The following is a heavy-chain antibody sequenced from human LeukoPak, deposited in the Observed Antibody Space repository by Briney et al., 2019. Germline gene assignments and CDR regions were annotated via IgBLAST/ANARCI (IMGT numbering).Heavy chain of an antibody. CDR3: ARSPSRVADPPFDY. CDR1: GGSFSGYY. CDR2: INHSGST. V-gene: IGHV4-34*01. D-gene: IGHD6-19*01. Sequence: SETLSLTCAVYGGSFSGYYWSWIRQPPGKGLEWIGEINHSGSTNYNPSLKSRVTISVDTSKNQFSLKLSSVTAADTAVYYCARSPSRVADPPFDYWGQGTLVTVSS. J-gene: IGHJ4*02.